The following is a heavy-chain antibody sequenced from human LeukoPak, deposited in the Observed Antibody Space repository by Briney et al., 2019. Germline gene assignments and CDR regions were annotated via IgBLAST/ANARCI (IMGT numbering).Heavy chain of an antibody. CDR3: SKDITDY. CDR2: IKRKAYGGTT. Sequence: GGSLRLSCTASGFTFGDYAMSWVRQAPGKGLEWVGFIKRKAYGGTTEYAASVKGRFTISRDDSKNIAYLQMNRLKTEDTAVYYCSKDITDYWGQGTLVTVSS. D-gene: IGHD1-14*01. CDR1: GFTFGDYA. V-gene: IGHV3-49*04. J-gene: IGHJ4*02.